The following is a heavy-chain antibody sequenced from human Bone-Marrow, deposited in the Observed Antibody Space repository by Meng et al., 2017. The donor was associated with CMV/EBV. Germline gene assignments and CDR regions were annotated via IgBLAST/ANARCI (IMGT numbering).Heavy chain of an antibody. J-gene: IGHJ4*02. CDR3: VTYSNCGGDCPPTFDY. CDR2: IIPIFGTA. D-gene: IGHD2-21*01. CDR1: GGTFSSYA. V-gene: IGHV1-69*05. Sequence: SVKVSCKASGGTFSSYAISWVRQAPGQGLEWMGGIIPIFGTANYAQKFQGRVTITTDESTSTAYMELSSLRSEDTAVYYCVTYSNCGGDCPPTFDYWGQGTLVTVSS.